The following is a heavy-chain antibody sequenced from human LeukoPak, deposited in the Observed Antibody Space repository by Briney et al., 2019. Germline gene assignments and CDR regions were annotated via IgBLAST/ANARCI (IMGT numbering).Heavy chain of an antibody. D-gene: IGHD6-19*01. Sequence: GGSLRLSCTASGFIFSNYGIHRVRQAPGKGLEWVAFIRYDGDYKFYADSVKGRFTISRDNFKNTLYLQMNSLRAEDTAVYYCARGARGSGPPGGYWGQGTLVTVSS. CDR1: GFIFSNYG. V-gene: IGHV3-30*02. CDR2: IRYDGDYK. CDR3: ARGARGSGPPGGY. J-gene: IGHJ4*02.